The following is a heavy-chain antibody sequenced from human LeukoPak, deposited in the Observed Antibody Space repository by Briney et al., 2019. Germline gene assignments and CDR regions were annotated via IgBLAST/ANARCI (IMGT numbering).Heavy chain of an antibody. CDR2: ISRSGGST. CDR3: AKTRYSGYDYGFYYGMDV. V-gene: IGHV3-23*01. CDR1: GFTFSSYA. D-gene: IGHD5-12*01. J-gene: IGHJ6*02. Sequence: GGSLGLSCAASGFTFSSYAMSWVRQAPGKGLEWVSAISRSGGSTYYADSVKGRFTISRDNSKNTLYLQMNSLRDEDTAVYYCAKTRYSGYDYGFYYGMDVWGQGTTVTVSS.